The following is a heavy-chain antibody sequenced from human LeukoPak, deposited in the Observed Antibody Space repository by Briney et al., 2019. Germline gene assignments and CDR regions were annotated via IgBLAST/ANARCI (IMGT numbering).Heavy chain of an antibody. J-gene: IGHJ4*02. CDR1: GYSISSGYY. CDR3: ARDSALAQAVMFDY. D-gene: IGHD6-19*01. Sequence: SETLSLTCTVSGYSISSGYYWGWIRPPPGKGLEWTGSIDHSGSTYYNPSLKRRITISGDTSKNQFSLKLSSVTAADTAVYYCARDSALAQAVMFDYWGQGTLVTVSS. V-gene: IGHV4-38-2*02. CDR2: IDHSGST.